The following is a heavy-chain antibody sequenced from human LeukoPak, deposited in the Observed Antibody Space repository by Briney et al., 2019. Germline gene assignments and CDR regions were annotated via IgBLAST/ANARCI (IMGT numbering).Heavy chain of an antibody. CDR3: ARPRDGYIADAFDI. V-gene: IGHV5-10-1*01. CDR2: IDPSDSYT. J-gene: IGHJ3*02. CDR1: GYSFTGYW. Sequence: GESLKISCKGSGYSFTGYWISWVRQMPGKGLEWMGRIDPSDSYTNYSPSFQGHVTISADKSISTAYLQWSSLKASDTAMYYCARPRDGYIADAFDIWGQGTMVTVSS. D-gene: IGHD5-24*01.